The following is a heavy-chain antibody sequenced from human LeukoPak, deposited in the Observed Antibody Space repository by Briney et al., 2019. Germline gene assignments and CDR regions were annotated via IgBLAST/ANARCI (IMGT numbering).Heavy chain of an antibody. CDR3: AKDAGGFGEYHYYFDY. V-gene: IGHV3-43*02. J-gene: IGHJ4*02. CDR2: ISGDGGST. CDR1: GFTFDDYA. Sequence: GGSLRLSCADSGFTFDDYAMHWVRQAPGKGLEWVSLISGDGGSTYYADSVKGRFTISRDNSKNSLYLQMNSLRTEDTALYYCAKDAGGFGEYHYYFDYWGQGTLVTVSS. D-gene: IGHD3-10*01.